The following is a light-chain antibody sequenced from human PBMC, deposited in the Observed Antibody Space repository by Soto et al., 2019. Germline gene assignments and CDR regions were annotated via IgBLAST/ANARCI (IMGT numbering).Light chain of an antibody. CDR2: DAS. CDR3: QLYGISPQ. V-gene: IGKV3-11*01. Sequence: EIVLTQSPATLSLSPGDRAVLSCRASQSVSRPLTWYQHKPGQAPRLLIYDASTRATGIPRRFSGSASGPDFTLTINRLEPEDFAVYYCQLYGISPQFGQGTRLEIK. CDR1: QSVSRP. J-gene: IGKJ5*01.